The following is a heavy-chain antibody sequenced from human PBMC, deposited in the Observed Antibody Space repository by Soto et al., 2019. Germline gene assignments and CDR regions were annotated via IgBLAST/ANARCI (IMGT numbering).Heavy chain of an antibody. Sequence: LRLSCAASGFTFSSYGMHWVRQAPGKGLEWVAVIWYDGSNKHYADSVKGRFTVSRDNSKNTLYLQMNSLRAEDTAVYFCARYSGKYQGPIDYWGQGTLVTVSS. J-gene: IGHJ4*02. CDR1: GFTFSSYG. D-gene: IGHD1-26*01. CDR2: IWYDGSNK. V-gene: IGHV3-33*01. CDR3: ARYSGKYQGPIDY.